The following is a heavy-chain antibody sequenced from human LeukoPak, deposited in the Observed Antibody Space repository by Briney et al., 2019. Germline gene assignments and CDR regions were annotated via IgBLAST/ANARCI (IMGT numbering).Heavy chain of an antibody. J-gene: IGHJ4*02. CDR3: AKDYEDLSQLRGEPRYDFWSGYYLGYYFDY. Sequence: GGSLRLSCAASGFTFNSYAMSWVRQAPGKGLEWVSAISGSGGSTYYADSVKGRFTISRDNSKNTLYLQMNSLRAEDTAVYYCAKDYEDLSQLRGEPRYDFWSGYYLGYYFDYWGQGTLVTVSS. CDR2: ISGSGGST. CDR1: GFTFNSYA. V-gene: IGHV3-23*01. D-gene: IGHD3-3*01.